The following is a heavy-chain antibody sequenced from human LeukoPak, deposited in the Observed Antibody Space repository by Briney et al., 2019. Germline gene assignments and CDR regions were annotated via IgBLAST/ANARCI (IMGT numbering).Heavy chain of an antibody. J-gene: IGHJ4*02. CDR2: IIASGSSA. CDR1: GFTFSSFA. D-gene: IGHD3-10*01. V-gene: IGHV3-23*01. CDR3: ARRGREIDY. Sequence: GGSLRLSCAASGFTFSSFAMSWVRQAPGKGLEWVSVIIASGSSAHYADSVRGRFTISRDNTKNTLYLQMNSLRAGDAAVYFCARRGREIDYWGQGTLVAVSS.